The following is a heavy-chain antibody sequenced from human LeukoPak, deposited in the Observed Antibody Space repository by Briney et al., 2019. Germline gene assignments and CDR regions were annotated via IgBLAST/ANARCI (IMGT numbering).Heavy chain of an antibody. Sequence: GASVKVSCKASGYTFTSYYMHWVRQAPGQGLEWMGIINPSGGSTSYAQKFRGRVTMTRDTSTSTVYMELSSLRSEDTAVYYCARQYYDSSGYYYPPVFQHWGQGTLVTVSS. CDR2: INPSGGST. CDR1: GYTFTSYY. J-gene: IGHJ1*01. V-gene: IGHV1-46*01. CDR3: ARQYYDSSGYYYPPVFQH. D-gene: IGHD3-22*01.